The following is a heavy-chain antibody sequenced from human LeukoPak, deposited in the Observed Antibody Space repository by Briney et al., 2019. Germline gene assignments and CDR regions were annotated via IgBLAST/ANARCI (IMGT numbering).Heavy chain of an antibody. CDR1: GGSFSGYY. J-gene: IGHJ3*02. V-gene: IGHV4-34*01. CDR2: INHSGST. D-gene: IGHD2-15*01. Sequence: SETLPLTCAVYGGSFSGYYWSWIRQPPGKGLEWIGEINHSGSTNYNPSLKSRVTISVDTSKNQFSLKLSSVTAADTAVYYCARKGYYRNDAFDIWGQGTMVTVSS. CDR3: ARKGYYRNDAFDI.